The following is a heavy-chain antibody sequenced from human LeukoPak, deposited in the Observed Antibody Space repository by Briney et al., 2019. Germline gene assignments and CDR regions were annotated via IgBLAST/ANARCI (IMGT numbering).Heavy chain of an antibody. J-gene: IGHJ4*02. Sequence: ASVNVSCKASGYTFTGYYMHWLRQAPGQGHEGMGWSNPNSDCTKYAQQFQRRVTMTRDTSISTAYMELSRLRSDDTAVYYCERDLDYVWGSYRTYYFAYWGQGTLVTVSS. CDR2: SNPNSDCT. CDR3: ERDLDYVWGSYRTYYFAY. CDR1: GYTFTGYY. V-gene: IGHV1-2*02. D-gene: IGHD3-16*02.